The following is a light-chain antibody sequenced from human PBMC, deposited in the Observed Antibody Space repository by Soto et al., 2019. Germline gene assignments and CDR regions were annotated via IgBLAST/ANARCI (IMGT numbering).Light chain of an antibody. J-gene: IGKJ1*01. CDR2: WAS. CDR1: QSILSRANNKNF. V-gene: IGKV4-1*01. Sequence: DIVMTQSPDSLAVSLGERATIHCKSSQSILSRANNKNFLAWYQQKPGQPPKLLIYWASTRESGVPDRFSGSGSGTDFTLTIDNLQAEDVAVYYCQQYYSTPWTFGQGTKVEIK. CDR3: QQYYSTPWT.